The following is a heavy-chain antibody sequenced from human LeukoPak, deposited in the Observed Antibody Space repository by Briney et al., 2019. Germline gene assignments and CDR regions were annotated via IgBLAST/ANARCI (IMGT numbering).Heavy chain of an antibody. Sequence: GGSLRLSCAASGFTFSSYGMHWVRQAPGKGLEWVGFTRTKANGGTTEYAASVKGRFTISRDDSKSIAYLQMNSLKTEDTAVYYCTRDWGGSQWRGYWGQGTLVTVSS. CDR1: GFTFSSYG. V-gene: IGHV3-49*04. D-gene: IGHD3-16*01. CDR2: TRTKANGGTT. J-gene: IGHJ4*02. CDR3: TRDWGGSQWRGY.